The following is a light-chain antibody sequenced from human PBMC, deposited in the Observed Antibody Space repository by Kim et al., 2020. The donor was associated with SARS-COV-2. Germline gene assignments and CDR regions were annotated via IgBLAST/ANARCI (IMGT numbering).Light chain of an antibody. CDR3: QQSYITPRT. CDR1: ERISSY. CDR2: AAS. Sequence: DIQMTQSPSSLSASVGDRVTITCRTSERISSYLNWYQQQPVKAPKLLIFAASRLQSGVPSRFSGSGSGTDFTLTISSLQPEDFATYYCQQSYITPRTFGQGTKVDIK. J-gene: IGKJ1*01. V-gene: IGKV1-39*01.